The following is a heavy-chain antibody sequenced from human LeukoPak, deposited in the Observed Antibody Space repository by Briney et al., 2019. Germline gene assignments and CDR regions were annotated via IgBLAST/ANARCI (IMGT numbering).Heavy chain of an antibody. CDR1: GYTFTSYG. J-gene: IGHJ6*03. CDR2: ITAYNDNT. D-gene: IGHD3-10*01. Sequence: ASVKVSCKASGYTFTSYGISWVRQAPGQGLEWMGWITAYNDNTYYAQKLQGRVTMTTDTSTSTAYMELRSLRSDDTAVYYCARAGYYYGSGSYYLHYYYMDVWGKGTTVTISS. CDR3: ARAGYYYGSGSYYLHYYYMDV. V-gene: IGHV1-18*01.